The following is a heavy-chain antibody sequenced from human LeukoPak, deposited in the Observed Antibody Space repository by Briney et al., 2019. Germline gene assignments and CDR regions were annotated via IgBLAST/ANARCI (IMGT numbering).Heavy chain of an antibody. CDR3: ARGGSSYDY. CDR1: GFTFNSYW. V-gene: IGHV3-7*01. J-gene: IGHJ4*02. Sequence: GGSLRLSCAASGFTFNSYWMTWVRQAPGKGLEWVANIKQDGSGKYYVDSVKGRFTISRDNAKSSLYLQMNGLRAEDTAVYYCARGGSSYDYWGQGTLVTVSS. D-gene: IGHD6-6*01. CDR2: IKQDGSGK.